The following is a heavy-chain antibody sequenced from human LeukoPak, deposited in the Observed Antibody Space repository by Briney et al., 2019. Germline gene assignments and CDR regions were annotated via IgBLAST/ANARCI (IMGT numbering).Heavy chain of an antibody. J-gene: IGHJ4*02. Sequence: GGSLRLSCAASGFTFDDYAMHWVRQAPGKGLEWVSGISWNSGSIGYADSVKGRFTISRDNAKNSLYLQMNSLRAEDTALYYCAKGGSWHAIDYWGQGTLVTVSS. CDR1: GFTFDDYA. D-gene: IGHD2-15*01. CDR2: ISWNSGSI. V-gene: IGHV3-9*01. CDR3: AKGGSWHAIDY.